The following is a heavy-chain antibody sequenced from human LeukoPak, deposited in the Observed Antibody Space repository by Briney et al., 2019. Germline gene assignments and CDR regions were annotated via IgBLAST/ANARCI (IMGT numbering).Heavy chain of an antibody. Sequence: SETLSLMCAVYGRSFSVYHWRWLPHPPGRGVEGLGEIYHSGSTNYNPPLKRPVTISVDTSKNQFSLKLSSVTTADTAVYYCAIGIGKISSGWYGGGVDYWGQGTLVTVSS. CDR2: IYHSGST. CDR1: GRSFSVYH. D-gene: IGHD6-19*01. CDR3: AIGIGKISSGWYGGGVDY. J-gene: IGHJ4*02. V-gene: IGHV4-34*01.